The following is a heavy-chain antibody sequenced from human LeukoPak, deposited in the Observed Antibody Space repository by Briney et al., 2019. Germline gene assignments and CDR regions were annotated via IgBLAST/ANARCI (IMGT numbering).Heavy chain of an antibody. D-gene: IGHD2-8*01. J-gene: IGHJ4*02. V-gene: IGHV1-3*01. Sequence: GASVMVSCRASGYTFTSYAMHWLRQAPGQRLEWIGWINAGNGNTKYSQKFQGRVTITRDTSASTAYMELSSLRSEDPAVYYCARAGMQRGSSYFDYWGQGTLVTVSS. CDR2: INAGNGNT. CDR3: ARAGMQRGSSYFDY. CDR1: GYTFTSYA.